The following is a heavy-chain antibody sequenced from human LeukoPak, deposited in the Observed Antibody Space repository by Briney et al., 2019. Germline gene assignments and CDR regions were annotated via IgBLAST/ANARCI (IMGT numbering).Heavy chain of an antibody. CDR2: INPNSGGT. V-gene: IGHV1-2*02. CDR3: ARDYGYCSGGSCYSGYNWFDP. CDR1: GYTFTGYY. Sequence: ASVKVSCKASGYTFTGYYMHWVRQAPGQGLEWMGWINPNSGGTNYAQKFQGRVTMTRDTSISTAYMELSRLRSDDTAVYYCARDYGYCSGGSCYSGYNWFDPWGQGTLVTVSS. J-gene: IGHJ5*02. D-gene: IGHD2-15*01.